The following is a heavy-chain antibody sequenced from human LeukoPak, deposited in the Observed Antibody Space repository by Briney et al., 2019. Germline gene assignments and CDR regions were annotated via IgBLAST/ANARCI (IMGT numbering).Heavy chain of an antibody. CDR2: IRYDGSNK. Sequence: GGSLRLSCAASGFTFSSYGMHWVRQAPGKGLEWVAFIRYDGSNKYYADSVKGRFTISRDNSKNTLYLQMNSLRAEDTAVYYCAKESGNYYDSSGVDYWGQGTLVTVSS. V-gene: IGHV3-30*02. CDR1: GFTFSSYG. J-gene: IGHJ4*02. CDR3: AKESGNYYDSSGVDY. D-gene: IGHD3-22*01.